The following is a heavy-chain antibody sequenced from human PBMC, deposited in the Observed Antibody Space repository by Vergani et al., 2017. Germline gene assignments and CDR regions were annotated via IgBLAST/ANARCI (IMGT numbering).Heavy chain of an antibody. V-gene: IGHV3-30*18. CDR1: GFTFSSYG. Sequence: QVQLVESGGGVVQPGRSLRLSCAASGFTFSSYGMHWVRQAPGKGLEWVAVFSYDGSNTYYPDSVKGRFTISRDNSKNTLYLQMNSLRAEDTAVYYCAKDLGSSTSSTFDYWGQGTLVTVSS. D-gene: IGHD2-2*01. CDR2: FSYDGSNT. CDR3: AKDLGSSTSSTFDY. J-gene: IGHJ4*02.